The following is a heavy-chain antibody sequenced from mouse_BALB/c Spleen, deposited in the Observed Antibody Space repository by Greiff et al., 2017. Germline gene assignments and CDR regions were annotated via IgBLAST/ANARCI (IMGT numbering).Heavy chain of an antibody. D-gene: IGHD2-10*01. CDR1: GYTFTSYV. V-gene: IGHV1-14*01. J-gene: IGHJ4*01. CDR2: INPYNDGT. CDR3: ATAYYGNSYAMDY. Sequence: EVQLVESGPELVKPGASVKMSCKASGYTFTSYVMHWVKQKPGQGLEWIGYINPYNDGTKYNEKFKGKATLTSDKSSSTAYMELSSLTSEDSAVYYCATAYYGNSYAMDYWGQGTSVTVSS.